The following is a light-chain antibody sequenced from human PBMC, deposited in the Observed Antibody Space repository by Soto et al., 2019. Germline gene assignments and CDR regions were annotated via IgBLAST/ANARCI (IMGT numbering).Light chain of an antibody. J-gene: IGKJ1*01. CDR3: QQYNSYWT. CDR2: KAS. CDR1: QSINSW. Sequence: DIQMTQSPSTLSASVGDRVTITCRARQSINSWLAWYQQKPGKAPKLLIYKASSLESGVPSRFSGSGYGTEFTLTISSLQPDDFATYYCQQYNSYWTFGQGTKVEIK. V-gene: IGKV1-5*03.